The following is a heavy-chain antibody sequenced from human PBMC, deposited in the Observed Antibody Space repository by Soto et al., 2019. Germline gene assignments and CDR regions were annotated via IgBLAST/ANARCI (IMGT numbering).Heavy chain of an antibody. CDR2: IYYSGST. V-gene: IGHV4-31*03. J-gene: IGHJ5*02. D-gene: IGHD2-15*01. CDR3: ARARPYCGGGSCYSGYWFDP. Sequence: SETLSLTCTVSGGSISSGGYYWSWIRQHPGKGLEWIGYIYYSGSTYYNPSLKSRVTISVDTSKNQFSLKLSSVTAADTAVYYCARARPYCGGGSCYSGYWFDPWVQRTLVTVSS. CDR1: GGSISSGGYY.